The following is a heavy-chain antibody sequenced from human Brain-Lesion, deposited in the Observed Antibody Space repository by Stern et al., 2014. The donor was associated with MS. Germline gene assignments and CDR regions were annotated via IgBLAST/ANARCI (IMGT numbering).Heavy chain of an antibody. D-gene: IGHD2-15*01. CDR1: GGSVSSTSYA. CDR3: AGEEDIRYCSGGSCTGNWFDP. J-gene: IGHJ5*02. CDR2: IYFSGNT. Sequence: QVQLQESGPGLVKPSETLSLTCTVAGGSVSSTSYAWAWIRQPPGKGLEWIGTIYFSGNTYYSPSPKGRLTISLDKSKNQFPLQLSSVTAADTAVYYCAGEEDIRYCSGGSCTGNWFDPWGQGTLVTVSS. V-gene: IGHV4-39*01.